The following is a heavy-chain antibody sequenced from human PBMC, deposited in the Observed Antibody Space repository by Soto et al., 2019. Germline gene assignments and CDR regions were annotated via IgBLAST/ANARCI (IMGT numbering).Heavy chain of an antibody. CDR3: VKGGYHYFDY. Sequence: GGSLRLSCAASRFTFGNYGMHWVRQTPGKGLEWVAVISYDGSNKYYADSVKGRFTISRDNSKNTLYLQMNSLRAEDTAVYYCVKGGYHYFDYWGQGTLVTVSS. CDR1: RFTFGNYG. J-gene: IGHJ4*02. D-gene: IGHD5-12*01. CDR2: ISYDGSNK. V-gene: IGHV3-30*18.